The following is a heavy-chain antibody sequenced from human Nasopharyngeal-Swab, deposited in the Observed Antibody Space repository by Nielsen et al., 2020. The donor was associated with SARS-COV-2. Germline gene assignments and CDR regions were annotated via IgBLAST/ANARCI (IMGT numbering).Heavy chain of an antibody. V-gene: IGHV3-74*01. Sequence: GESLKISCAVSGFTFSDSWMHRVRQAPGKGLVWVSRINSDGSRTGHADSVKGRFTVSRDNAKNTVYLQMNSLRAEDTAVYYCARDFDKTGDWGQGTLVTVSS. CDR3: ARDFDKTGD. D-gene: IGHD7-27*01. J-gene: IGHJ4*02. CDR2: INSDGSRT. CDR1: GFTFSDSW.